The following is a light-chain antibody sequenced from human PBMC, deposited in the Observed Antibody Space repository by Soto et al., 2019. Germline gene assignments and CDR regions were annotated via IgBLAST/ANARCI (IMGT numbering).Light chain of an antibody. CDR1: QTISNT. Sequence: EIVMTQSPATLSVSPGEGATLSCRASQTISNTLPWYQVKPGQSPRLLIYDASTRATGIPDRVSGSGTGTDFILTISRLQSEDFALYYCQQYNNRPHTFGQGTKVEIK. V-gene: IGKV3-15*01. J-gene: IGKJ1*01. CDR3: QQYNNRPHT. CDR2: DAS.